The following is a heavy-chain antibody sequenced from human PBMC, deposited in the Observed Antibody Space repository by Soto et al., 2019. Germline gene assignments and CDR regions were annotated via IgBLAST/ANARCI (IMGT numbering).Heavy chain of an antibody. CDR2: ISSSGSTI. CDR1: GFTFSDYY. D-gene: IGHD4-4*01. CDR3: ARLQPPVTYYYYYYMDV. V-gene: IGHV3-11*01. Sequence: QVQLVESGGGLVKPGGSLRLSCAASGFTFSDYYMSWIRQAPGKGLEWVSYISSSGSTIYYAYSVKGRFTICRDNANNSLYLQMNSLRAEDTAVYYCARLQPPVTYYYYYYMDVWGKGTTVTVSS. J-gene: IGHJ6*03.